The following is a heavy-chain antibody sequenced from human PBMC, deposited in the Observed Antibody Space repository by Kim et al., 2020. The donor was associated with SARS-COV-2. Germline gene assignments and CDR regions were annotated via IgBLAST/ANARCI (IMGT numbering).Heavy chain of an antibody. CDR3: AKADTQWLATDYYYYYGMDV. V-gene: IGHV3-23*01. J-gene: IGHJ6*02. D-gene: IGHD6-19*01. Sequence: FTISRDNSKNTLYLQMNSLRAEDTAVYYCAKADTQWLATDYYYYYGMDVWGQGTTVTVSS.